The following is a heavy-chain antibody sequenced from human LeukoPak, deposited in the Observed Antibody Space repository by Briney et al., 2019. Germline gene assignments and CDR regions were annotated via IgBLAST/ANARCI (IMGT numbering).Heavy chain of an antibody. D-gene: IGHD6-19*01. CDR2: IYSAGNT. Sequence: GGSLRLSCVASGFTVSSNYMSWVRQAPGKGLEWVSVIYSAGNTYYADSVKGRFTISRHDSKNTLYLQMNSLRVEDTAVYYCARGGTPGYSSGRIDYWGQGTLVTVSS. CDR1: GFTVSSNY. V-gene: IGHV3-53*04. J-gene: IGHJ4*02. CDR3: ARGGTPGYSSGRIDY.